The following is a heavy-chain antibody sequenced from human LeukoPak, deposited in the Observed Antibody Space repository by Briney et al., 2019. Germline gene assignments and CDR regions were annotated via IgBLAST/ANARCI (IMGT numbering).Heavy chain of an antibody. J-gene: IGHJ4*02. V-gene: IGHV1-46*01. D-gene: IGHD6-6*01. CDR2: INPSGGST. CDR1: GYTLTSYY. Sequence: ASVKVSCKASGYTLTSYYMHWVRQAPEQGLEWMGIINPSGGSTSCAQKFQGRVTMTRDMSTSTVYMELSSLRSEDTAVYYCARVSSSSLKWGFDYWGQGTLVTVSS. CDR3: ARVSSSSLKWGFDY.